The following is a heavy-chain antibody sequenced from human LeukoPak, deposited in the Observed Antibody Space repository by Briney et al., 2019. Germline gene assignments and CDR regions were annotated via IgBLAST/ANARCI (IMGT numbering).Heavy chain of an antibody. J-gene: IGHJ4*02. V-gene: IGHV3-23*01. CDR3: AKDRFESSSGGFDY. D-gene: IGHD6-6*01. Sequence: GGSLRLSCAASGFTFSSYAMSWVRQAPGKGLEWVSGISGSGGSTFYADSVKGRFTISRDNSKNTLYLQMHSLRAEDTAVYYCAKDRFESSSGGFDYWGQGTLVTVSS. CDR2: ISGSGGST. CDR1: GFTFSSYA.